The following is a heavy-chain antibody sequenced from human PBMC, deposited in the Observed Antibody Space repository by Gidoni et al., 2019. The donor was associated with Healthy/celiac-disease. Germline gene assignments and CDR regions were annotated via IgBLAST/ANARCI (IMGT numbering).Heavy chain of an antibody. CDR3: ARYAAMDGSGWYYYYYGMDV. J-gene: IGHJ6*02. Sequence: QVQLVESGGGVVQPGRSLRLSCAASGFTFSSYAMHWVRQAPGKGLEWVAVISYDGSNKYYADSVKGRFTISRDNSKNTLYLQMNSLRAEDTAVYYCARYAAMDGSGWYYYYYGMDVWGQGTTVTVSS. CDR2: ISYDGSNK. D-gene: IGHD6-19*01. CDR1: GFTFSSYA. V-gene: IGHV3-30*04.